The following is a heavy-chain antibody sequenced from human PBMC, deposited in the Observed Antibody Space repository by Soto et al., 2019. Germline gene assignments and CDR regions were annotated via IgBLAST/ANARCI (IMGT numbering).Heavy chain of an antibody. CDR3: AKALPSSGRGKYYFDY. Sequence: PGGSLRLSCAASGFTFSSYAMSWVRQAPGKGLEWVSAISGSGGSTYYADSVKGRFTISRDNSKNTLYLQMNSLRAEDTAVYYCAKALPSSGRGKYYFDYWGRGTLVTVSS. J-gene: IGHJ4*02. V-gene: IGHV3-23*01. CDR2: ISGSGGST. CDR1: GFTFSSYA. D-gene: IGHD6-25*01.